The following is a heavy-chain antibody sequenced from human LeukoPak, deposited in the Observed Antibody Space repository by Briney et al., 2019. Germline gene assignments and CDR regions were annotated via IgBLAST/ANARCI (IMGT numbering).Heavy chain of an antibody. Sequence: SETLSLTCAVYGGSFSGYYWSWIRQPPGKGLEWIGEINHSGSTNYNPSLKSRVTKSVDTSKNQFSLKLSSVTAADTAVYYCARVGRFRPTTYYMDVWGKGTTVTVSS. CDR2: INHSGST. CDR1: GGSFSGYY. V-gene: IGHV4-34*01. CDR3: ARVGRFRPTTYYMDV. J-gene: IGHJ6*03. D-gene: IGHD1-14*01.